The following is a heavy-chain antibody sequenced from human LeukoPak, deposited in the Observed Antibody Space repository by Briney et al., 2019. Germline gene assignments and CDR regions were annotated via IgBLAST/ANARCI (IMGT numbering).Heavy chain of an antibody. CDR1: GGSINSYY. Sequence: SETLSLTCTVSGGSINSYYWSWIRQPPGKGLEWIGYIYYSGSTNYNPSLKSRVTISVDTSKNQFSLKLSSVTAADTAVYYCARLTPRYYYYGMDVWGEGTTVTVSS. V-gene: IGHV4-59*01. CDR2: IYYSGST. CDR3: ARLTPRYYYYGMDV. J-gene: IGHJ6*04.